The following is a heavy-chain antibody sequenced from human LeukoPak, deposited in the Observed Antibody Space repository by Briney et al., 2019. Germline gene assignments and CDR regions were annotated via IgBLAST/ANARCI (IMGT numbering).Heavy chain of an antibody. CDR3: ASTPAYYHDSSGKGGHAFDI. J-gene: IGHJ3*02. CDR1: GGSISSGDYY. V-gene: IGHV4-30-4*01. Sequence: SETLSLTCTVSGGSISSGDYYWSWIRQPPGKGLEWIGYIYYSGSTYYNPSLKSRVTISVDTSKNQFSLKLSSVTAADTAVYYCASTPAYYHDSSGKGGHAFDIWGQGTMVTVSS. CDR2: IYYSGST. D-gene: IGHD3-22*01.